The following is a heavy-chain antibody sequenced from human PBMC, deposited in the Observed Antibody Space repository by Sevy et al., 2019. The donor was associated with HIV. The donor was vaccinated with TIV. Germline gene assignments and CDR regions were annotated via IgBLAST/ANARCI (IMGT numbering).Heavy chain of an antibody. CDR3: ARAGCSSTSCYGNRLAFDY. CDR2: INPNSGGT. D-gene: IGHD2-2*01. Sequence: VKVSCKASGYTFTGYYMHWVRQAPGQGLEWMGWINPNSGGTNYAQKFQGRVTMTRDTSISTAYMGLSRLRSDDTAVYYCARAGCSSTSCYGNRLAFDYWGQGTLVTVSS. V-gene: IGHV1-2*02. CDR1: GYTFTGYY. J-gene: IGHJ4*02.